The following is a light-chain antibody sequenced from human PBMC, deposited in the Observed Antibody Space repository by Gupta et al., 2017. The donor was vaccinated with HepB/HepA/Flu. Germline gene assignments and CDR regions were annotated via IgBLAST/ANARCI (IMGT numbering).Light chain of an antibody. J-gene: IGKJ4*01. V-gene: IGKV3-11*01. Sequence: ELALTQSPVTLSLSPGERATLSCRTSHIVSSYLAWYQQKPGQSPRLLIYDASNRATGIPARFSGSGSGTDVTLTISILEPEDFAVYYCQQRSNWPLTFGGGTKVEIK. CDR2: DAS. CDR1: HIVSSY. CDR3: QQRSNWPLT.